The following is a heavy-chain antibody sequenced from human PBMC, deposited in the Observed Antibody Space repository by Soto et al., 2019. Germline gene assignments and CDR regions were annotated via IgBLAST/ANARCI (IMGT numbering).Heavy chain of an antibody. CDR1: GGSISSYY. CDR3: ARGYGRAFDY. D-gene: IGHD6-13*01. CDR2: IYYSGSN. J-gene: IGHJ4*02. V-gene: IGHV4-59*08. Sequence: QVQLQESGPGLVKPSETLSLTCTVSGGSISSYYWSWIRQPPGKGLEWIGYIYYSGSNNYNPSLKSRVTTYVDTTTTQFALRRLSLTAADAAVYDCARGYGRAFDYWGQGTLVTVSS.